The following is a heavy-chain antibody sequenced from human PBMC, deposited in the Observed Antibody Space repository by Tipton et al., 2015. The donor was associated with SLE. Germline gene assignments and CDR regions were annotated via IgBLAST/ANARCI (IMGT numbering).Heavy chain of an antibody. V-gene: IGHV3-66*01. CDR1: GFTVSSNY. D-gene: IGHD3-3*01. CDR3: ARDPADFWGVYSDFYFYYGLDV. CDR2: IHSGGRT. Sequence: SLRLSCAASGFTVSSNYMSWIRQAPGKGLEWVSVIHSGGRTFYADSVTGRFTISRDNSKNTFFLQMNSLKPEDTAVYYCARDPADFWGVYSDFYFYYGLDVWGQATTVTVSS. J-gene: IGHJ6*02.